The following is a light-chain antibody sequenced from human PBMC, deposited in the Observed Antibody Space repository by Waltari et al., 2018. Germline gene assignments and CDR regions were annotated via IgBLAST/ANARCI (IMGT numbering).Light chain of an antibody. V-gene: IGLV3-25*02. CDR1: LLAKKC. Sequence: SDELTQPPSVSVSPGQTARITCSAELLAKKCGQWFQQKPGQAPVLVTYKDTERPSGIPERFSSSSSGTTLTLTISGAQAEDEADYYCQSADNYGNLRLFGGGTRLTVL. J-gene: IGLJ3*02. CDR2: KDT. CDR3: QSADNYGNLRL.